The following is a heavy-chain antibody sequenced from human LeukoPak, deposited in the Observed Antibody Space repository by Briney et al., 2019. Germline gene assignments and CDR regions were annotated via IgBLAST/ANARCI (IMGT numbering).Heavy chain of an antibody. D-gene: IGHD3-22*01. CDR2: INPNSGGT. Sequence: ASVKVSCKAPGYTFIDYYMHWVRQAPGQGLEWMGWINPNSGGTNFAQKFQGRVTMTRDTSISTAYMELSRLRSDDTAVYYCARGSLHSGGYWIDSFDIWGQGTLVTVSS. V-gene: IGHV1-2*02. CDR1: GYTFIDYY. CDR3: ARGSLHSGGYWIDSFDI. J-gene: IGHJ3*02.